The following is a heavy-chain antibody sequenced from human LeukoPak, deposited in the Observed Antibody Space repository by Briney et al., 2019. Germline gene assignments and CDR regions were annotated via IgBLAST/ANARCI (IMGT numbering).Heavy chain of an antibody. CDR2: INPSGGST. V-gene: IGHV1-46*01. CDR3: ARVGGHGYFQH. D-gene: IGHD1-26*01. Sequence: ASVKVSCKASVYTFTSYYMHWVRQAPGQGLEWMGIINPSGGSTSYAQKFQGRVTMTRDTSTSTVYMELSSLRSEDTAVYYCARVGGHGYFQHWGQGTLVTVSS. J-gene: IGHJ1*01. CDR1: VYTFTSYY.